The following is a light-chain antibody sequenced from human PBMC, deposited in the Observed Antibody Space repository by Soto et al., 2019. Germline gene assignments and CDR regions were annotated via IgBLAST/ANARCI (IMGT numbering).Light chain of an antibody. CDR2: GAS. CDR3: QHYNSYSEA. J-gene: IGKJ1*01. V-gene: IGKV3-20*01. CDR1: QSVSNNY. Sequence: EVVMTQSPATLSASPGERATLSCWASQSVSNNYLAWYQQKPGQAPRLLIYGASNRATGIPDRFSGSGSGTDFTLTISSLEPEDFAVYYCQHYNSYSEAFGQGTKVDIK.